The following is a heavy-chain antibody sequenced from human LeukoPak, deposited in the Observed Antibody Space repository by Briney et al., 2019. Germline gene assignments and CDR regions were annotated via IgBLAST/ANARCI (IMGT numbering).Heavy chain of an antibody. V-gene: IGHV3-74*01. CDR1: GVTFSSYW. CDR2: INTDGSST. Sequence: PGGSLRLSCAASGVTFSSYWMHWGRQAPGEGMVWVSRINTDGSSTSYADSVKGRFTTSRDNAKNTLYLQMNSLRAEDKAVYYCVSSLGALSVWGQGTVVTVSS. J-gene: IGHJ4*02. CDR3: VSSLGALSV. D-gene: IGHD3-16*01.